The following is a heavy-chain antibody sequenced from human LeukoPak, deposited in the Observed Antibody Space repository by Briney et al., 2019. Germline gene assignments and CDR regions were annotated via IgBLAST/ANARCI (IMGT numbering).Heavy chain of an antibody. D-gene: IGHD7-27*01. CDR3: ARRNWGTESLESYSFDY. Sequence: PGGSLRLSCAASGFSFRSYALNWVRQAPGKGLEWVSPISGSGDETIYAASVKGRFTIFRDNSKNMLYLQMNSLRAEDTAIYYCARRNWGTESLESYSFDYWGQGTLVTVSS. CDR2: ISGSGDET. V-gene: IGHV3-23*01. CDR1: GFSFRSYA. J-gene: IGHJ4*02.